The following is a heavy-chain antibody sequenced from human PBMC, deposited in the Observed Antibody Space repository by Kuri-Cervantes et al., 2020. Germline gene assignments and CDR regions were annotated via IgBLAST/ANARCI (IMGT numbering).Heavy chain of an antibody. CDR1: GFTFSSYG. CDR3: ARDLYYDSSVPFS. CDR2: ISGSSTYI. D-gene: IGHD3-22*01. J-gene: IGHJ5*02. V-gene: IGHV3-21*04. Sequence: GGSLRLSCAASGFTFSSYGMNWVRQAPGEGLEWVSAISGSSTYIYYADSVKGRFTISRDNAKNSLYLQMNSLRAEDTAFYYCARDLYYDSSVPFSWGQGTLVTVSS.